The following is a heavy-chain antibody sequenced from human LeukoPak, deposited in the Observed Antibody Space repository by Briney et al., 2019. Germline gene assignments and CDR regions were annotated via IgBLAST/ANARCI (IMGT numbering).Heavy chain of an antibody. D-gene: IGHD2-2*01. CDR3: ASSPVGVVVPAATGDY. CDR1: GGSFSGYY. CDR2: INHSGST. Sequence: SSETLSLTCAVYGGSFSGYYWSWIRQPPGKGLEWIGEINHSGSTNYNPSLKSRVTISVDTSKNQFSLKLSSVTAADTAVYYCASSPVGVVVPAATGDYWGQGTLVTVSS. J-gene: IGHJ4*02. V-gene: IGHV4-34*01.